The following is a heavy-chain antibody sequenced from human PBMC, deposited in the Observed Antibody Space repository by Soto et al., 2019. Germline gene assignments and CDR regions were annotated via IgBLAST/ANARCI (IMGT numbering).Heavy chain of an antibody. J-gene: IGHJ5*02. Sequence: QVQLVESGGGVVKPGRSLRLSCAASGFTFSSYGMHWVRQAPGKGLEWVAVIWYDGSNKYYADSVQGRFSISRDNSKNTLYLQMNSLRAEDTAVYYGARDYCSSTSCYRNWFDPGGQGTLVTFSS. CDR1: GFTFSSYG. D-gene: IGHD2-2*01. CDR2: IWYDGSNK. CDR3: ARDYCSSTSCYRNWFDP. V-gene: IGHV3-33*01.